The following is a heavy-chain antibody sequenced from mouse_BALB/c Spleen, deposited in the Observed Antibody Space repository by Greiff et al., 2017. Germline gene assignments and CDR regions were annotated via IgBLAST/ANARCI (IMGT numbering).Heavy chain of an antibody. J-gene: IGHJ1*01. CDR2: IRLKSNNYAT. D-gene: IGHD2-13*01. CDR3: TRDDSIGYWYFDV. V-gene: IGHV6-6*02. CDR1: GFTFSNYW. Sequence: EVKVEESGGGLVQPGGSMKLSCVASGFTFSNYWMNWVRQSPEKGLEWVAEIRLKSNNYATHYAESVKGRFTISRDDSKSSVYLQMNNLRAEDTGIYYCTRDDSIGYWYFDVWGAGTTVTVSS.